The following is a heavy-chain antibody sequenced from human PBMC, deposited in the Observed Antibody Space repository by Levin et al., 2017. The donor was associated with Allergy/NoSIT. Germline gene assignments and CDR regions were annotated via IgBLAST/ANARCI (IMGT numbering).Heavy chain of an antibody. CDR1: GYTFTGDY. CDR3: ARVVYDSYYYYGMDV. CDR2: INPNSGGT. D-gene: IGHD2/OR15-2a*01. V-gene: IGHV1-2*02. J-gene: IGHJ6*02. Sequence: ASVKVSCKASGYTFTGDYMHWVRQAPGQGLEWMGWINPNSGGTNYAQKFQGRVSMTRDTSISTAYMELRRLRSDDTAVYYCARVVYDSYYYYGMDVWGQGTTVTVSS.